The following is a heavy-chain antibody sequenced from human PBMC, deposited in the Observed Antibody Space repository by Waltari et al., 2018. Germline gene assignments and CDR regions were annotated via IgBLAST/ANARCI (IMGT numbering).Heavy chain of an antibody. J-gene: IGHJ5*02. CDR2: INSDGSST. V-gene: IGHV3-74*01. CDR3: ARDRSGSYYEDWFDP. Sequence: VQLVESGGGVVQPGGSLRLSCAAHGFTFSRYGMHWVCHAQGKGLVWVSRINSDGSSTSYADSVKGRFTISRDNAKNTLYLQMNSLRAEDTAVYYCARDRSGSYYEDWFDPWGQGTLVTVSS. D-gene: IGHD1-26*01. CDR1: GFTFSRYG.